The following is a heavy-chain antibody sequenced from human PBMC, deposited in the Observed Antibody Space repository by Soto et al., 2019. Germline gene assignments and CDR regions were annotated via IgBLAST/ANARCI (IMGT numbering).Heavy chain of an antibody. Sequence: QPGGSLRLSCAASGFTFSSYGMHWVRQAPGKGLEWVAVISYDGSNKYYADSVKGRFTISRDNSKNTLYLQMNSLRAEDTAVYYCAKGTSYYYDSSGYYLFDYWGQGTLVTVSS. CDR2: ISYDGSNK. V-gene: IGHV3-30*18. CDR3: AKGTSYYYDSSGYYLFDY. D-gene: IGHD3-22*01. J-gene: IGHJ4*02. CDR1: GFTFSSYG.